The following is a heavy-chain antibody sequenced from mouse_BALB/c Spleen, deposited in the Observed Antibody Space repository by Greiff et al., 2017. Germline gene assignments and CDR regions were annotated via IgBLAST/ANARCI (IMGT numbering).Heavy chain of an antibody. CDR2: IWWDDNK. Sequence: QVTLKECGPGLLKPSQSLSLSCSFSGFSLSTSGMGVGWNRQPPGKGRIWRVDIWWDDNKYYNPSLKSQLTIAEDTSRNQVFLKITSVSTADTASYYCARHYYDYGVDYWGQGTSVTVSS. CDR1: GFSLSTSGMG. CDR3: ARHYYDYGVDY. D-gene: IGHD2-4*01. V-gene: IGHV8-8*01. J-gene: IGHJ4*01.